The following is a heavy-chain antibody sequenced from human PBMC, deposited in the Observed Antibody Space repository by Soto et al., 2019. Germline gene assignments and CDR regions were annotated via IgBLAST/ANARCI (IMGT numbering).Heavy chain of an antibody. J-gene: IGHJ4*02. CDR2: ISSSSSTI. D-gene: IGHD4-17*01. CDR1: GFTFSSYS. Sequence: GGSLRLSCAASGFTFSSYSMNWVRQAPGKGLEWVSYISSSSSTIYYADSVKGRFTISRDNAKNSLYLQMNSLRAEDTAVYYCARGYGDYLLYYFDYWGQGTLVTVSS. V-gene: IGHV3-48*01. CDR3: ARGYGDYLLYYFDY.